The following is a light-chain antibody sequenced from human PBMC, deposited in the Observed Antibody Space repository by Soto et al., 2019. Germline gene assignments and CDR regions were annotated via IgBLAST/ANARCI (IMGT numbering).Light chain of an antibody. J-gene: IGKJ5*01. Sequence: DILLTQSPPTPSLSPGERATLSCRASQSVSSYLAWYQQKPGQAPRLLIYDASNRATGIPARFSGSGSGTDFTLTISSLEPEDFAVYYCQQRSNWPPTFGQGTRLEIK. V-gene: IGKV3-11*01. CDR2: DAS. CDR3: QQRSNWPPT. CDR1: QSVSSY.